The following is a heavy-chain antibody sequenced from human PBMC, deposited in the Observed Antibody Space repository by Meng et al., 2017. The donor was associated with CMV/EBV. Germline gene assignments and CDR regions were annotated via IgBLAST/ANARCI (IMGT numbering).Heavy chain of an antibody. CDR1: GGSISSSSYY. CDR2: IYYSGST. Sequence: HLRPQGSGPGLVKPSETLSLTCTVSGGSISSSSYYWGWIRQPPGKGLEWIGSIYYSGSTYYNPSLKSRVTISVDTSKNQFSLKLSSVTAADTAVYYCARERGYSSPRFDYWGQGTLVTVSS. V-gene: IGHV4-39*07. CDR3: ARERGYSSPRFDY. D-gene: IGHD6-13*01. J-gene: IGHJ4*02.